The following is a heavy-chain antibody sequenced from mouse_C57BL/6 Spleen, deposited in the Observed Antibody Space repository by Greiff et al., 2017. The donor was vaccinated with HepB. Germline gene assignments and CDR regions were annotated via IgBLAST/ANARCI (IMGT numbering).Heavy chain of an antibody. CDR1: GYTFTSYW. D-gene: IGHD4-1*01. V-gene: IGHV1-7*01. CDR2: INPSSGYT. CDR3: AKGNWDRDFDY. Sequence: QVQLKQSGAELAKPGASVKLSCKASGYTFTSYWMHWVKQRPGQGLEWIGYINPSSGYTKYNQKFKDKATLTADKSSSTAYMQLSSLTYEDSAVYYCAKGNWDRDFDYWGQGTTLTVSS. J-gene: IGHJ2*01.